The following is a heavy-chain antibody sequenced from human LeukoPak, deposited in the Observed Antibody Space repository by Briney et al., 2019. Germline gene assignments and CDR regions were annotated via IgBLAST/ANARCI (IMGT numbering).Heavy chain of an antibody. V-gene: IGHV3-48*03. D-gene: IGHD6-19*01. CDR1: GFAFSRYE. CDR2: ISDTGGAI. J-gene: IGHJ5*02. CDR3: AKDTSGWSLT. Sequence: GGSLRLSCAASGFAFSRYEMYWVRQAPGKGREWISYISDTGGAIHYADSVKGRFTISRDNAKNSLYLQMNSLRAEDTAVYYCAKDTSGWSLTWGQGTLVTVSS.